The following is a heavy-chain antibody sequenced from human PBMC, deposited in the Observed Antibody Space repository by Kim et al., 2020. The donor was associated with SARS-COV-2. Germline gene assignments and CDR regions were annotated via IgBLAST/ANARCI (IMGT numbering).Heavy chain of an antibody. CDR3: ASTGGSRRPDY. V-gene: IGHV1-8*01. Sequence: TGYAQKFQGRVTMTRNTSISTAYMELSSLRSEDTAVYYCASTGGSRRPDYWGQGTLVTVSS. J-gene: IGHJ4*02. D-gene: IGHD2-8*02. CDR2: T.